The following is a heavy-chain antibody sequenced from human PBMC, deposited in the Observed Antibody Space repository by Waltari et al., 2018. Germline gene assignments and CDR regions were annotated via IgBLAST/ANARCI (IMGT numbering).Heavy chain of an antibody. CDR3: ARDHGSGSPSNWFDP. CDR2: IYSGGST. Sequence: EVQLVESGGGLIQPGGSLRLSGAASGFTVSRHYMSWVRQAPWKGREWLSVIYSGGSTYYADSVKGRFTISRDNSKNTLYLQMNSLRAEDTAVYYCARDHGSGSPSNWFDPWGQGTLVTVSS. D-gene: IGHD3-10*01. V-gene: IGHV3-53*01. CDR1: GFTVSRHY. J-gene: IGHJ5*02.